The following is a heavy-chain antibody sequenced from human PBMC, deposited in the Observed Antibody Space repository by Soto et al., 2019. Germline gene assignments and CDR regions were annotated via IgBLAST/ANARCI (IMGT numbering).Heavy chain of an antibody. CDR1: GFTFSSYA. CDR3: ARDSEYSSGWYVYYYYGMDV. Sequence: QVQLVESGGGVVQPGRSLRLSCAASGFTFSSYAMHWVRQAPGKGLEWVAVISYDGSNKYYADSVKGRFTISRDNSKNTLYLQMNSLRAEDTAVYYCARDSEYSSGWYVYYYYGMDVWGQGTTVTVSS. V-gene: IGHV3-30-3*01. CDR2: ISYDGSNK. D-gene: IGHD6-19*01. J-gene: IGHJ6*02.